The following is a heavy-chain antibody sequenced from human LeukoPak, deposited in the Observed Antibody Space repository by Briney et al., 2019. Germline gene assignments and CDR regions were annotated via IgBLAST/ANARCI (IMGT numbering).Heavy chain of an antibody. Sequence: SETLSLTCTVSGGPISNYYWTWIRQPPGKGLEWIGYIYYSGSTNYNPSLKSRVTISLDTSRNQFSLRLTSVTAADTAVYYCARGGTAKGHFDYWGQGTLVTVSS. CDR3: ARGGTAKGHFDY. V-gene: IGHV4-59*08. CDR1: GGPISNYY. CDR2: IYYSGST. D-gene: IGHD6-13*01. J-gene: IGHJ4*02.